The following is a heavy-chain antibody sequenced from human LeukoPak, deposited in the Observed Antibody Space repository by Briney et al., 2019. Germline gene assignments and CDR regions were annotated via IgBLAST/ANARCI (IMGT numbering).Heavy chain of an antibody. CDR1: GFTFSSYA. CDR3: AKQPYCTNGVCYARYYFDY. CDR2: ISGSGDST. Sequence: TGGSLRLSCAASGFTFSSYAMSWVRQAPGKGLEWVSSISGSGDSTYYADSVKGRFPISRDNSKNTLYLQMNSLRPEDTAVYYCAKQPYCTNGVCYARYYFDYWGQGTLVTVSS. V-gene: IGHV3-23*01. D-gene: IGHD2-8*01. J-gene: IGHJ4*02.